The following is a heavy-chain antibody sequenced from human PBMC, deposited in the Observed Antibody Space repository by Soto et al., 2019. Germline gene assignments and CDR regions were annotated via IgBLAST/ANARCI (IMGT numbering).Heavy chain of an antibody. CDR3: ARERVYGSGSTDY. V-gene: IGHV3-74*01. Sequence: EVQLVESGGNLVQPGGSLRLSCAASGLTFSGYWMHWVRQAPGKGLIWVSRINNDGTTTNYADSVKGRFTISRDNAKNTVYLQMNSLGAEDTAVYYCARERVYGSGSTDYWGQGTLVTVS. D-gene: IGHD3-10*01. CDR1: GLTFSGYW. CDR2: INNDGTTT. J-gene: IGHJ4*02.